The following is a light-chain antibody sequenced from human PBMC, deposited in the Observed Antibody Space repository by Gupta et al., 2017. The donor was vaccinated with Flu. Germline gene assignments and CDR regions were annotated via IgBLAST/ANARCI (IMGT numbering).Light chain of an antibody. Sequence: DIQMTQSPSSLSAFVGDRVTITCRASQSTSGYLNWYQQEPGKAPKLLIYAVSNLQNGVPSRFSGSGSGTDFTLTISSLQPEDSATYYCQQCDSSALTFGGGTKVEIK. CDR2: AVS. CDR1: QSTSGY. J-gene: IGKJ4*01. CDR3: QQCDSSALT. V-gene: IGKV1-39*01.